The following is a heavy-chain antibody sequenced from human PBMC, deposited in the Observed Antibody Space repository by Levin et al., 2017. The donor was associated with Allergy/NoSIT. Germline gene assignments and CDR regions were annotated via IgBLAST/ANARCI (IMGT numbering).Heavy chain of an antibody. CDR1: GYTFTSYG. V-gene: IGHV1-18*01. CDR3: ARSAYERYDILTGYPLD. Sequence: GESLKISCKASGYTFTSYGISWVRQAPGQGLEWMGWISAYNGNTNYAQKLQGRVTMTTDTSTSTAYMELRSLRSDDTAVYYCARSAYERYDILTGYPLDWGQGTLVTVSS. J-gene: IGHJ4*02. D-gene: IGHD3-9*01. CDR2: ISAYNGNT.